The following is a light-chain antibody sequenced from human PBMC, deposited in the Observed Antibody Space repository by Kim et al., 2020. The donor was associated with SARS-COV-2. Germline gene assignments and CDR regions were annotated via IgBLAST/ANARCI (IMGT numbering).Light chain of an antibody. CDR3: QQYGSSPLT. Sequence: SPGERAALSCRAGQSVSSSYLAWYQQKPGQAPRLLIYGASSRDTGIPDRFSGSGSGTDFTLTISRLEPEDFAVYYCQQYGSSPLTFGGGTKVDIK. J-gene: IGKJ4*01. CDR1: QSVSSSY. CDR2: GAS. V-gene: IGKV3-20*01.